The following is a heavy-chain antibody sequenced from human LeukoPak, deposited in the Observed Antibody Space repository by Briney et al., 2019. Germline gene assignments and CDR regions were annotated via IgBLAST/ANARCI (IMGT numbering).Heavy chain of an antibody. CDR3: AKGSSGYPDNCFDP. Sequence: GGSLRLSCAASGFTFSSYAMSWVRQAPGKGLEWVSAISGSGGSTFYADSVKGRFTISRDNSKNTLYLQMNSLRAEDTAVYYCAKGSSGYPDNCFDPWGQGTLVTVSS. J-gene: IGHJ5*02. D-gene: IGHD3-3*01. V-gene: IGHV3-23*01. CDR1: GFTFSSYA. CDR2: ISGSGGST.